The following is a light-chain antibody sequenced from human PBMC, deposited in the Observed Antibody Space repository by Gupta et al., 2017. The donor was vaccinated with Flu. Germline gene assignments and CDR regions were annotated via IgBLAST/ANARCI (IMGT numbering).Light chain of an antibody. CDR1: QSISDW. J-gene: IGKJ2*01. CDR3: QQYNSYSDYT. CDR2: RTS. V-gene: IGKV1-5*03. Sequence: DIQMTQSPPALSASVGDRVTITCRASQSISDWLAWYQQKPGKAPNLLIYRTSNLERGVPSRFSGSGSGKELTLTISSRQQDDFATYYCQQYNSYSDYTFGQGTKLEIK.